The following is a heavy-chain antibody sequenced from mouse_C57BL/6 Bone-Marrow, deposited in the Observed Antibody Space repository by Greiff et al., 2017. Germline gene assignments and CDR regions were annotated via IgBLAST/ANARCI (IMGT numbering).Heavy chain of an antibody. CDR2: IRLKSDNYAT. Sequence: EVQLVESGGGLVQPGGSMKLSCVASGFTFSNYWMNWVRQSPEQGLEWVAQIRLKSDNYATNYAESVKGRFTISRDDTKSSVYLQMKNLRAEDTGIYSCTDPREAYWGQGTLVTVSA. V-gene: IGHV6-3*01. J-gene: IGHJ3*01. CDR3: TDPREAY. CDR1: GFTFSNYW.